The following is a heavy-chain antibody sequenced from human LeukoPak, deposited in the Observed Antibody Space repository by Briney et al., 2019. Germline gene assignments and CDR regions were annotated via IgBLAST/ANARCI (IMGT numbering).Heavy chain of an antibody. V-gene: IGHV1-18*04. CDR3: ARDVVTAITP. CDR1: GYTFTGYY. CDR2: ISAYNGNT. Sequence: ASVKVSCKASGYTFTGYYMHWVRQAPGQGLEWMGWISAYNGNTNYAQKLQGRVTMTTDTSTSTAYMELRSLRSDDTAVYYCARDVVTAITPWGQGTLVTVSS. J-gene: IGHJ5*02. D-gene: IGHD2-21*02.